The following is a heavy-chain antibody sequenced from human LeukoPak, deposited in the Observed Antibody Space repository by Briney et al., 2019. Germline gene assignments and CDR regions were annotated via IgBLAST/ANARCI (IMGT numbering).Heavy chain of an antibody. CDR2: INHSGST. Sequence: PSETLSLTCAVYGGSFSGYYWSWIRQPPGKGLEWIGEINHSGSTNYNPSLKSRVTISVDTSKNQFSLKLSSVTAADTAVYYCARQYYYGSGSYLGAGDFDYWGQGTLVTVSS. D-gene: IGHD3-10*01. J-gene: IGHJ4*02. V-gene: IGHV4-34*01. CDR3: ARQYYYGSGSYLGAGDFDY. CDR1: GGSFSGYY.